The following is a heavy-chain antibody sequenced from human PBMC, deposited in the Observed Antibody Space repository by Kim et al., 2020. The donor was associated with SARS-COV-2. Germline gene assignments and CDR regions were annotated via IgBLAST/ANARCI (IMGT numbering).Heavy chain of an antibody. CDR1: GFTFSSYA. V-gene: IGHV3-30*04. Sequence: GGSLRLSCAASGFTFSSYAMHWVRQAPGKGLEWVAVISYDGSNKYYADSVKGRFTISRDNSKNKLYLQMNSLRAEDTAVYYCAEGGYEGFGTWGQGTLVT. CDR3: AEGGYEGFGT. CDR2: ISYDGSNK. D-gene: IGHD3-10*01. J-gene: IGHJ5*02.